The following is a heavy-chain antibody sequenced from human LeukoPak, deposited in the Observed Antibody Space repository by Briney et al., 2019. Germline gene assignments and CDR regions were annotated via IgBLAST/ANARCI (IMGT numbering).Heavy chain of an antibody. D-gene: IGHD3-9*01. Sequence: GASVKVSCKASGYTFTSYDINWVRQATGQGLEWMGWMNPNSGNTGYAQKFQGRVTMTRNTSISTAYMELSSLRSEDTAVYYCARARKLRYFGWSEGKSYYFDYWGQGTLVTVSS. CDR2: MNPNSGNT. V-gene: IGHV1-8*01. J-gene: IGHJ4*02. CDR1: GYTFTSYD. CDR3: ARARKLRYFGWSEGKSYYFDY.